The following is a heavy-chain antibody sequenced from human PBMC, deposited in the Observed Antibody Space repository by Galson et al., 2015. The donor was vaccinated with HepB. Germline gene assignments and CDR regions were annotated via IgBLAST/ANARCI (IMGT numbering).Heavy chain of an antibody. CDR2: FYPDDSDT. V-gene: IGHV5-51*01. Sequence: QSGAEVKKPGESLKISCKGSGDSFTTSWIGWVRQMPGKGLEWMGIFYPDDSDTRYSPSFQGQVTISVDRSISTAYLQWRSLKASDTAMYYRASLRGADPFGPHYWGQGTLVTVSS. J-gene: IGHJ4*02. CDR1: GDSFTTSW. D-gene: IGHD3-16*01. CDR3: ASLRGADPFGPHY.